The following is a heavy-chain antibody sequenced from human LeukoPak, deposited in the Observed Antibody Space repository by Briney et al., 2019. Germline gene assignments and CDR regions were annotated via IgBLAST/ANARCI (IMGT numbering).Heavy chain of an antibody. CDR3: AIPLARQQLAFRY. Sequence: PGGSLRLSCAASGFTFSSYEMNWVRQAPGKGLEWVSVIYSGGSTYYADSVKGRFTISRDNSKNTLYLQMNSLRAEDTAVYYCAIPLARQQLAFRYWGQGTLVTVSS. CDR2: IYSGGST. J-gene: IGHJ4*02. V-gene: IGHV3-66*01. CDR1: GFTFSSYE. D-gene: IGHD6-13*01.